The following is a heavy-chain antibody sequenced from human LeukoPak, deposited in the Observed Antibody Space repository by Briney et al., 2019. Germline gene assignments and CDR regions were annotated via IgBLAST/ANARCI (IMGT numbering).Heavy chain of an antibody. D-gene: IGHD6-19*01. CDR2: IYSGGST. V-gene: IGHV3-53*04. Sequence: GGSLRLSCAASGFTVSSNYMSWVRQAPGKGLEWVSVIYSGGSTYYADSVKGRFTISRHNSKNTLYLQMNSLRAEDTAVYYCASSLGHSSGWYYYWGQGTLVTVSS. CDR3: ASSLGHSSGWYYY. CDR1: GFTVSSNY. J-gene: IGHJ4*02.